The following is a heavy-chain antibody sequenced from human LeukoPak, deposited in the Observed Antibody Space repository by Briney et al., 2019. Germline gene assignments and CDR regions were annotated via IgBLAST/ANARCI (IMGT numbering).Heavy chain of an antibody. CDR2: ISGSGGST. J-gene: IGHJ4*02. V-gene: IGHV3-23*01. CDR3: AKDQGRSGWFLHFDY. CDR1: GFIFSDYY. D-gene: IGHD6-19*01. Sequence: GGSLRLSCGASGFIFSDYYMSWVRQAPGKGLEWVSGISGSGGSTYYADSVKGRFTISRDNSKNTLYLQMNSLRAEDTAVYYCAKDQGRSGWFLHFDYWGQGTLVTVSS.